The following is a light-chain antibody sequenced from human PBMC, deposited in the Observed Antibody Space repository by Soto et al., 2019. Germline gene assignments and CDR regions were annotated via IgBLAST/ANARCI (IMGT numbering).Light chain of an antibody. CDR2: DVS. V-gene: IGLV2-14*01. CDR1: GSDLGGYNY. CDR3: SSYTSSTTLL. J-gene: IGLJ2*01. Sequence: QLVLTQPASVSGSPGQSITISCTGTGSDLGGYNYVSWYQQHPGKAPKLMIYDVSNRPSGVSNRFSGSKSGNTASLTISGLQAEDEADYYCSSYTSSTTLLFGGGTKLTVL.